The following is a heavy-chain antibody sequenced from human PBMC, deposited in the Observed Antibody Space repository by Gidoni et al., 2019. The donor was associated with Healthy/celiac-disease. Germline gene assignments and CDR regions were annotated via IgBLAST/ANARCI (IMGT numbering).Heavy chain of an antibody. CDR3: AKGYSGYDFDY. CDR2: ISYDGSNK. J-gene: IGHJ4*02. CDR1: GFPFSSAG. Sequence: VQLVESGGGVVHTGRSLRLSCSASGFPFSSAGMHWVRQAPGKGLEWVAGISYDGSNKYYAESVEGRFTISRDNSENTLYLQMNSLRAEDTAVYYCAKGYSGYDFDYWGQGTLVTVSS. V-gene: IGHV3-30*18. D-gene: IGHD5-12*01.